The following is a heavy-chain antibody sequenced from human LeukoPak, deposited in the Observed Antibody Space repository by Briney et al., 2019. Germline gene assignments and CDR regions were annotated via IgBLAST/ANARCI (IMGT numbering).Heavy chain of an antibody. V-gene: IGHV1-18*01. J-gene: IGHJ4*02. Sequence: ASVKVSCKASGYTFTSYGISWVRQAPGQGLEWMGWISAYNGNTNYAQKLQGRVTMTTDTSTSTAYMELRSLRSEDTAVYYCARAGNYYDSSGYYSEGGYFDYWGQGTLVTVSS. CDR1: GYTFTSYG. CDR2: ISAYNGNT. CDR3: ARAGNYYDSSGYYSEGGYFDY. D-gene: IGHD3-22*01.